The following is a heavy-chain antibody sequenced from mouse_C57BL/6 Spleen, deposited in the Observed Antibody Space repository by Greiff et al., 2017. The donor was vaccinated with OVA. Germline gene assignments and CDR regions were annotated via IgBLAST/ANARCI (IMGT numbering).Heavy chain of an antibody. CDR2: ISSGSSTI. Sequence: EVHVVESGGGLVKPGGSLKLSCAASGFTFSDYGMHWVRQAPEKGLEWVAYISSGSSTIYYADTVKGRVTLSGDNAKSTLFLHMTSLRSEDTAMYYCARDAYYSNYNYCDGWGKGTTLTVSS. J-gene: IGHJ2*01. CDR1: GFTFSDYG. CDR3: ARDAYYSNYNYCDG. D-gene: IGHD2-5*01. V-gene: IGHV5-17*01.